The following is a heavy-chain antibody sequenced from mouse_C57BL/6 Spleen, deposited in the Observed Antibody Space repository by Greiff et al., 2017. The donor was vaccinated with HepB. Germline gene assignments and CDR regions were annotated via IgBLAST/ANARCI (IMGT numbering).Heavy chain of an antibody. CDR1: GYSFTDYN. Sequence: VQLQQSGPELVKPGASVKISCKASGYSFTDYNMNWVKQSTGKSLEWIGVINPNYGTTSYNQKFKGKATLTVDKSSSTAYMQLYSLTSEDSAVYYCARASTVVGYYYAMDYWGQGTSVTVSS. CDR3: ARASTVVGYYYAMDY. D-gene: IGHD1-1*01. V-gene: IGHV1-39*01. CDR2: INPNYGTT. J-gene: IGHJ4*01.